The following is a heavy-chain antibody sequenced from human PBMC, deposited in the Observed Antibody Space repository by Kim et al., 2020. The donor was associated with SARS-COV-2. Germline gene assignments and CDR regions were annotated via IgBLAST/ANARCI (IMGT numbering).Heavy chain of an antibody. CDR3: ARHSVLAPIAAAGGDY. CDR1: GGSISSSSYY. D-gene: IGHD6-13*01. CDR2: IYYSGST. V-gene: IGHV4-39*01. Sequence: SETLSLTCTVSGGSISSSSYYWGWIRQPPGKGLEWIGSIYYSGSTYYNPSLKSRVTISVDTSKNQFSLKLSSVTAADTAVYYCARHSVLAPIAAAGGDYWGQGTLVTVSS. J-gene: IGHJ4*02.